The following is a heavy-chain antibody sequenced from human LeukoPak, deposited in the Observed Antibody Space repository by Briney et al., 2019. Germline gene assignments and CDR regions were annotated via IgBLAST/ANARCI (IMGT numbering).Heavy chain of an antibody. V-gene: IGHV3-23*01. CDR3: AKEKASLLRFLEWLLH. Sequence: GGSLRLSCAASGFTVSSNYMSWVRQAPGKGLEWVSAISGSGGSTYYADFVKGRFTISRDNSKNTLYLQMNSLRAEDTAVYYCAKEKASLLRFLEWLLHWGQGTLVTVSS. CDR2: ISGSGGST. D-gene: IGHD3-3*01. CDR1: GFTVSSNY. J-gene: IGHJ4*02.